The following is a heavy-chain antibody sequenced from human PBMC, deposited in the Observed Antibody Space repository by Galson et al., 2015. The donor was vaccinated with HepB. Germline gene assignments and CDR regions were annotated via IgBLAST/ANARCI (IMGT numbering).Heavy chain of an antibody. D-gene: IGHD3-3*01. J-gene: IGHJ6*03. V-gene: IGHV1-8*01. CDR2: MNPNSGNT. CDR1: GYTFTSYD. CDR3: ARGPRRFAYYDFWSGYYYYYYYMDV. Sequence: SVKVSCKASGYTFTSYDINWVRQATGQGLEWMGWMNPNSGNTGYAQKFQGRVTMTRNTSISTAYMELSSLRSEDTAVYYCARGPRRFAYYDFWSGYYYYYYYMDVWGKGTTVTVSS.